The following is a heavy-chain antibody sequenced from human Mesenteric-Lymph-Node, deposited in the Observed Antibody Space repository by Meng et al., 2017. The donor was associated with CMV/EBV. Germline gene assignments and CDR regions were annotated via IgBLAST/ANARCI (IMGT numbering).Heavy chain of an antibody. V-gene: IGHV3-48*03. CDR2: ISSSGSTI. CDR3: ARDSLYCSSTSCRNYGMDV. J-gene: IGHJ6*02. Sequence: GESLKISCAASGFTFSSYEMNWVRQAPGKGLEWVSYISSSGSTIYYADSVKGRFTISRDNAKNSLYLQMNSLRAEDTAVYYCARDSLYCSSTSCRNYGMDVWGQGTTVTVSS. D-gene: IGHD2-2*01. CDR1: GFTFSSYE.